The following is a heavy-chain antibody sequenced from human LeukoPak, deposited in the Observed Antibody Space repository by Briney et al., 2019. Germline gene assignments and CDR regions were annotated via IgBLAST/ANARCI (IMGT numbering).Heavy chain of an antibody. V-gene: IGHV3-11*01. CDR3: ARGSHIVVVTATLDY. Sequence: GGSLRLSCAASGFTFSDYYMSWIRQAPGKGLEWVSYISSSGSTIYYADSVKGRFAISRDNAKNSLYLQMNSLRAEDTAVYYCARGSHIVVVTATLDYWGQGTLVTVSS. CDR2: ISSSGSTI. CDR1: GFTFSDYY. J-gene: IGHJ4*02. D-gene: IGHD2-21*02.